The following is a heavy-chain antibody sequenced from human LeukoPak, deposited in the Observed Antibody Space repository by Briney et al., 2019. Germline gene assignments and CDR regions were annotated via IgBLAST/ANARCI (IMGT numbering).Heavy chain of an antibody. CDR1: GGSISSVGYY. D-gene: IGHD3-10*01. CDR3: ARVSAGDAIYI. V-gene: IGHV4-31*03. CDR2: IYYSGGT. Sequence: SQTLSLTCTVSGGSISSVGYYWSWIRQHPGKGLEGIGYIYYSGGTYYNPSLKSRVTISVDTSKNQFSLKLSSVTAADTAVYYCARVSAGDAIYIWGQGTMVTVSS. J-gene: IGHJ3*02.